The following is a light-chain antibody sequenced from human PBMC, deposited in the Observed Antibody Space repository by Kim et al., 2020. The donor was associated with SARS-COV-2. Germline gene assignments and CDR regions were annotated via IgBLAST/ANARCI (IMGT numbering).Light chain of an antibody. CDR3: MQALQTPVH. CDR2: LGS. V-gene: IGKV2-28*01. Sequence: DIVMTQSPLSLPVTLGEPASISCRSSQNLLHSNGYNYLDWYLQKPGQSPQLLIYLGSNRASGVPDRFSGSGSGTDFQLKISRVEAEDIGIYYCMQALQTPVHFGPGTKLEIK. J-gene: IGKJ2*01. CDR1: QNLLHSNGYNY.